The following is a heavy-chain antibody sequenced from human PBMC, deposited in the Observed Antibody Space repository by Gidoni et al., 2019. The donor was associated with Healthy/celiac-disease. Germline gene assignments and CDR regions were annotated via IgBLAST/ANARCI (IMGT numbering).Heavy chain of an antibody. CDR2: NYPGDSET. CDR1: GSSFTSYW. V-gene: IGHV5-51*01. CDR3: ARHSSSWPDSYYYYGMDV. D-gene: IGHD6-13*01. J-gene: IGHJ6*02. Sequence: VQLVPSGAEVKKPGESLRISWQGSGSSFTSYWIGWVRQMPGKGQEWMGINYPGDSETRFSPSFQDSDTTSADKTISPAALHWASLKASDTAMYYCARHSSSWPDSYYYYGMDVWGQGTTVTVSS.